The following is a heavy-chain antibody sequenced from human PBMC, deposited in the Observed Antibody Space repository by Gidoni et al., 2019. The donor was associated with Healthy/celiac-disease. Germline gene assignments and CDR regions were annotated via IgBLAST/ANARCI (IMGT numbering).Heavy chain of an antibody. CDR1: GYSFTSYW. CDR2: IYPGDSDT. J-gene: IGHJ4*02. CDR3: ARPGHGPRRQWLAHIDY. D-gene: IGHD6-19*01. V-gene: IGHV5-51*01. Sequence: EVQLVQSGAEVKKPGESLTISCKGSGYSFTSYWIGWGRQMPGKGLEWMGIIYPGDSDTRYSPSFQGQVTISADKSISTAYLQWSSLKASDTAMYYCARPGHGPRRQWLAHIDYWGQGTLVTVSS.